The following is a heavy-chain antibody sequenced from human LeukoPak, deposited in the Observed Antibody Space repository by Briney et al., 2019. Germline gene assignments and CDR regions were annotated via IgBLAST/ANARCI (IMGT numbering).Heavy chain of an antibody. V-gene: IGHV3-23*01. J-gene: IGHJ6*02. Sequence: GRSLRLSCAASGFTFSSYAMSWVRQAPGKGLEWVSAIIGSGGSTYYADSVKGRFTISRDNSKNTLYLQMNSLRAEDTAVYYCAKGGSGYYYYYYGMDVWGQGTTVTVSS. CDR3: AKGGSGYYYYYYGMDV. D-gene: IGHD3-22*01. CDR1: GFTFSSYA. CDR2: IIGSGGST.